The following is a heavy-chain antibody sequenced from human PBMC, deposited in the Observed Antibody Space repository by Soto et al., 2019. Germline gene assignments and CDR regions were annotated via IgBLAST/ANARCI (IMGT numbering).Heavy chain of an antibody. CDR2: IGSGGTI. V-gene: IGHV3-23*01. CDR3: AKSSGWPTRHLDC. Sequence: GGSLRLSCAASGFTFSTYGMSWVRQTPGQGLEWVSIIGSGGTIIYADSVKGRFTISRDSSKNTLYLQMSSLRAEDTAVYYCAKSSGWPTRHLDCWGQGTLVTVSS. CDR1: GFTFSTYG. D-gene: IGHD6-19*01. J-gene: IGHJ4*02.